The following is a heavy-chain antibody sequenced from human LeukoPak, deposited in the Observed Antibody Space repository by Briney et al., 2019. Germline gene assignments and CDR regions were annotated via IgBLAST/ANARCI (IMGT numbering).Heavy chain of an antibody. J-gene: IGHJ3*02. CDR3: AKGHFWSGYYAWNDAFDI. CDR1: GFTFSSYA. Sequence: PGGSLRLSCAASGFTFSSYAMSWVRQAPGKGLEWVSAISGSGGSTYYADSVKGRFTISRDNSKNTLYLQMNSLRAEDTAVYYCAKGHFWSGYYAWNDAFDIWGQGTMVTVSS. D-gene: IGHD3-3*02. V-gene: IGHV3-23*01. CDR2: ISGSGGST.